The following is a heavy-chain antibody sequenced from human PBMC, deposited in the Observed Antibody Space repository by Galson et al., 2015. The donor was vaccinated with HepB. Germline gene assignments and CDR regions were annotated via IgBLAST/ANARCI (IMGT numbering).Heavy chain of an antibody. CDR1: GFRISNFA. CDR3: ARDQVLSRGWFGWFDP. CDR2: ISYDGSNQ. V-gene: IGHV3-30-3*01. J-gene: IGHJ5*02. Sequence: SLRLSCAASGFRISNFAMHWVRQAPGKGLEWVSMISYDGSNQFYIESVRGRFTISRDVSKNTLYLQMNSLRAEDTAVYYCARDQVLSRGWFGWFDPWGQGTLVTVSS. D-gene: IGHD6-19*01.